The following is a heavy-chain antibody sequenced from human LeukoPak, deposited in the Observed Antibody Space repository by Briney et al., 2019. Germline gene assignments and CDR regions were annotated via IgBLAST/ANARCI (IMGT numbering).Heavy chain of an antibody. CDR1: GGSISSYY. J-gene: IGHJ4*02. CDR2: IYYSGST. Sequence: PSETLSLTCTVSGGSISSYYWSWIRQPPGKGLEGIGYIYYSGSTNYNPSLKSRVTISVDTSKNQFSLKLSSVTAADTAVYYCARLDLAVAIDYWGQGTLVTVSS. CDR3: ARLDLAVAIDY. V-gene: IGHV4-59*01. D-gene: IGHD6-19*01.